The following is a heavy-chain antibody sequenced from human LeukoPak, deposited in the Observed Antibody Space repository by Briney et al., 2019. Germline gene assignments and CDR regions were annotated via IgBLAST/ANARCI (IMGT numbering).Heavy chain of an antibody. J-gene: IGHJ3*02. CDR1: GFTFSSYS. D-gene: IGHD6-19*01. CDR3: ARGTGRSSGWYGGDAFDI. CDR2: ISSGSKYI. V-gene: IGHV3-21*01. Sequence: GGSLRLSCAASGFTFSSYSMNWVRQAPGKGLEWVSSISSGSKYIYYADSVKGRFTISRDNAKNSLFLQMNSLRAEDTAVYYCARGTGRSSGWYGGDAFDIWGQGTMVTVSS.